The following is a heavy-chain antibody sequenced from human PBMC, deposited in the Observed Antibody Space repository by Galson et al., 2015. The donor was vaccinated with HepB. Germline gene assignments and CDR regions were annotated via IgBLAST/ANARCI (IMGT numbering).Heavy chain of an antibody. Sequence: SLRLSCAASGFTLVSPFSSYAMSWVRQAPGKGLEWVSTISGSGGSTYYADSVKGRFTISRDNPKNTLYLQMNSLRAEDTAVYFCARDGAYSTYYGTNWFDPWGQGTLVTVSS. V-gene: IGHV3-23*01. J-gene: IGHJ5*02. CDR1: GFTLVSPFSSYA. CDR3: ARDGAYSTYYGTNWFDP. CDR2: ISGSGGST. D-gene: IGHD4-11*01.